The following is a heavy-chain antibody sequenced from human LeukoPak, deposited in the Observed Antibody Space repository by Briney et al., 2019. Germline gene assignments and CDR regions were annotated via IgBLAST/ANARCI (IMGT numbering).Heavy chain of an antibody. CDR2: INSDGSDT. CDR1: GFTFSRYW. Sequence: PGGSLRLSCAASGFTFSRYWMHWVRQAPGKGPVWVSRINSDGSDTSYADSVKGRLTVSRDNAKNTLYLQMNSLRAEGTAVYYCAKDLNDISYYFDYWGQGTLVTVSS. CDR3: AKDLNDISYYFDY. D-gene: IGHD3-9*01. V-gene: IGHV3-74*01. J-gene: IGHJ4*02.